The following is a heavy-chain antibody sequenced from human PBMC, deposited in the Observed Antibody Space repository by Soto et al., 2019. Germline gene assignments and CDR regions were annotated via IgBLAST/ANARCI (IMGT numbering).Heavy chain of an antibody. V-gene: IGHV4-34*01. Sequence: SETLSLTCAVYGGSFSGYYWSWIRQPPGKGLEWIGEINHSGSTNYNPSLKSRVTISVDTSKNQFSLKLSSVTAADTAVYYCARGGGYCSSTSCYLDYWGQGTLVTVSS. CDR3: ARGGGYCSSTSCYLDY. CDR1: GGSFSGYY. J-gene: IGHJ4*02. CDR2: INHSGST. D-gene: IGHD2-2*03.